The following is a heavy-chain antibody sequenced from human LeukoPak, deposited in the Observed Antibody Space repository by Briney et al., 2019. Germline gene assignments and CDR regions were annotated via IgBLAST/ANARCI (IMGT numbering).Heavy chain of an antibody. CDR3: AREGSGSYHDAFDI. D-gene: IGHD1-26*01. CDR2: ISAYNGNT. Sequence: GASVKASCKASGYTFTSYGISWVRQAPGQGLEWMGWISAYNGNTNYAQKLQGRVTMTTDTSTSTAYMELRSLRSDDTAVYYCAREGSGSYHDAFDIWGQGTMVTVSS. CDR1: GYTFTSYG. J-gene: IGHJ3*02. V-gene: IGHV1-18*01.